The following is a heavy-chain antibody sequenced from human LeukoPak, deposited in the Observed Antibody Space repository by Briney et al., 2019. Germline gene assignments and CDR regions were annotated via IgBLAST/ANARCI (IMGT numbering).Heavy chain of an antibody. D-gene: IGHD2-15*01. J-gene: IGHJ5*02. CDR3: AREGYRSGGRCLNWFDP. CDR1: DGSITSADYQ. Sequence: PSETLSLTCTVSDGSITSADYQWSWIRQPPGKGLEWIGYIHYSGSTYYIPSLRSRLSMSVDKSKNQFSLKLSSVTAADTAVYYCAREGYRSGGRCLNWFDPWGPGTLVTVSS. CDR2: IHYSGST. V-gene: IGHV4-30-4*01.